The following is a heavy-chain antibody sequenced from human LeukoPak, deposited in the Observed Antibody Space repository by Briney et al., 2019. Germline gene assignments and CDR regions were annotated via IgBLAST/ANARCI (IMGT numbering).Heavy chain of an antibody. V-gene: IGHV4-34*01. CDR3: ARSRYFDL. Sequence: SSETLSLTCAVYGGSFSGYYWSWIRQPPGKGLEWIGEINHSGSTNYNPSLKSRVTISVDTSKNQFSLKLSSVTAADTAVYYCARSRYFDLWGRGTLVTVSS. J-gene: IGHJ2*01. CDR1: GGSFSGYY. CDR2: INHSGST.